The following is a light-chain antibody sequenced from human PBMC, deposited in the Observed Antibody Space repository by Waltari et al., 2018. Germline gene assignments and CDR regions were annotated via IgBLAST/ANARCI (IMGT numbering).Light chain of an antibody. J-gene: IGLJ2*01. Sequence: QSVLTQPPSASGTPGQRVTISCSGSSSNIGSNAVNWYQQLPGTAPKLLIYSNNQRPSGVPDRFSCSKSGTSASLAISGLQSEDEADYYCAAWDDSLSGPVFGGGTKLTV. CDR1: SSNIGSNA. CDR3: AAWDDSLSGPV. CDR2: SNN. V-gene: IGLV1-44*01.